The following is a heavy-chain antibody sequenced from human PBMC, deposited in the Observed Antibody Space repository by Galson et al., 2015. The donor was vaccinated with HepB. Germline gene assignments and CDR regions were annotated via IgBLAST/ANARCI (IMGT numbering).Heavy chain of an antibody. CDR2: INPNSGGT. Sequence: SVKVSCKASGYTFTGYYMHWVRQAPGQGLEWMGWINPNSGGTNYAQKFQGWVTMTRDTSISTAYMELSRLRSDDTAVYYCARDFTGLTVGGAEPNWFDPWGQGTLVTVSS. D-gene: IGHD4-23*01. CDR3: ARDFTGLTVGGAEPNWFDP. CDR1: GYTFTGYY. J-gene: IGHJ5*02. V-gene: IGHV1-2*04.